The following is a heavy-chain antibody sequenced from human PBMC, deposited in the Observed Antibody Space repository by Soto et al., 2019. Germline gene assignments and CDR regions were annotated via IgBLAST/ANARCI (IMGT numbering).Heavy chain of an antibody. CDR2: FIWNSGSI. CDR3: AKDLRITGTTNYYYYYMDV. CDR1: GFTFDDYA. D-gene: IGHD1-7*01. V-gene: IGHV3-9*01. J-gene: IGHJ6*03. Sequence: GGSLRLSCAASGFTFDDYAMHWVRQAPGKGLEWVSGFIWNSGSIGYADSVKGRFTISRDNAKNSLYLQMNSLRAEDTALYYCAKDLRITGTTNYYYYYMDVWGKGTTVTVSS.